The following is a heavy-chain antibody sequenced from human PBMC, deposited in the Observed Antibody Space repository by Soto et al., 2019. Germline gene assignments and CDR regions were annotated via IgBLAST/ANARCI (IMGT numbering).Heavy chain of an antibody. CDR1: GYTFTSYY. D-gene: IGHD1-1*01. J-gene: IGHJ4*02. Sequence: QVQLVQSGAEVKKPGASVKVSCKASGYTFTSYYMHWVRQAPGQGLEWMGIINPSGGSTSYAQKFQGRVTMTSDTSTNTVYMELSSLRSEDTAVYYCAGTLHLPFEYYFDYWGQGTLVTVSS. CDR3: AGTLHLPFEYYFDY. CDR2: INPSGGST. V-gene: IGHV1-46*01.